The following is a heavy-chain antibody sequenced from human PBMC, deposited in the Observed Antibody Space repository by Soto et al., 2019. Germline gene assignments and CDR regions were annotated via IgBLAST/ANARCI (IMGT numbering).Heavy chain of an antibody. CDR2: ISGSGGNT. Sequence: AAAFSYSSYAITWLPQGSGKGLEWVSTISGSGGNTFYADSMKGRFTISRDNSKKMAYLQMNSLTAEDTAVYYCAKALSTSLFDVLPLFDHRGQGTLVTVSA. J-gene: IGHJ4*02. CDR1: AFSYSSYA. V-gene: IGHV3-23*01. D-gene: IGHD3-3*01. CDR3: AKALSTSLFDVLPLFDH.